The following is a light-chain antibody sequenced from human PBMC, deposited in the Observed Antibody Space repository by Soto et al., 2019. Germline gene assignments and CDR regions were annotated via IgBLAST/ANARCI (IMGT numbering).Light chain of an antibody. CDR2: DAS. V-gene: IGKV3-20*01. J-gene: IGKJ5*01. CDR3: QQYGSSPRVT. CDR1: QTVRNNY. Sequence: VLTQSPGTLSLSPGERATLSCRASQTVRNNYLAWYQQKPGQAPRLLIYDASSRATGIPDRFSGGGSGTDFTLTISRLEPEDFAVYYCQQYGSSPRVTFGQGTRLEIK.